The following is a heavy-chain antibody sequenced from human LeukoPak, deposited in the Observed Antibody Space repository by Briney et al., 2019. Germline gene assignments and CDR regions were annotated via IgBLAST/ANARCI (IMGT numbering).Heavy chain of an antibody. CDR3: ARGRKGSTIFGEVITELYYYYMDV. J-gene: IGHJ6*03. D-gene: IGHD3-3*01. CDR1: GYTFTSYD. CDR2: MNPNNGNT. Sequence: ASVKVSCKASGYTFTSYDINWVRQATGQGLEWMGWMNPNNGNTGYAQKFQGRVTMTRNTSISTAYMELSSLRSEDTAVYYCARGRKGSTIFGEVITELYYYYMDVWGKGTTVTVSS. V-gene: IGHV1-8*01.